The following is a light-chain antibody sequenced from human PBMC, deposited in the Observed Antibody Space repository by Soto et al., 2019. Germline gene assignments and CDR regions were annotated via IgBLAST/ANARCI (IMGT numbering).Light chain of an antibody. J-gene: IGKJ2*01. Sequence: DIQMTQSLSSLSASVGDTVTITCRASQSISNSLSWYQQKPGKAPKFLIYVASTLQRGVPSRFSGSGSGTDFTLTISSLQPEDVATYYCQQTFSPPYTFGQETNLEIK. CDR2: VAS. CDR1: QSISNS. CDR3: QQTFSPPYT. V-gene: IGKV1-39*01.